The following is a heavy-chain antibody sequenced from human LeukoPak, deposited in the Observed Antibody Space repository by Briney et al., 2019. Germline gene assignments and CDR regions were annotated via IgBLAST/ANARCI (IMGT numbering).Heavy chain of an antibody. CDR3: AKDHYSAYNPYYFDY. D-gene: IGHD5-12*01. V-gene: IGHV3-23*01. CDR2: MSGGATTT. J-gene: IGHJ4*02. Sequence: PGGSLRLSCAASGFTFSSYAMTWVRQAPGKGLEWVSTMSGGATTTYYADSVKGRFTISRDNSKNTVHLQMNSLRAEDTAVYYCAKDHYSAYNPYYFDYWGQGTLVTVSS. CDR1: GFTFSSYA.